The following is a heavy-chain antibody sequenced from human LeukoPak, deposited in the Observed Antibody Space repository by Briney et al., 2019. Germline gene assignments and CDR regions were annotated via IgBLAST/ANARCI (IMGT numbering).Heavy chain of an antibody. D-gene: IGHD5-24*01. CDR2: ISGSGGST. CDR1: GFTFSSYA. J-gene: IGHJ6*03. V-gene: IGHV3-23*01. CDR3: ASERGYNLGYYYYYYMDV. Sequence: GGSLRLSCAASGFTFSSYAMSWVRQAPGRGLEWVSAISGSGGSTYYADSVKGRFTISRDNSKNTLYLQMNSLRAEDTAVYYCASERGYNLGYYYYYYMDVWGKGTTVTVSS.